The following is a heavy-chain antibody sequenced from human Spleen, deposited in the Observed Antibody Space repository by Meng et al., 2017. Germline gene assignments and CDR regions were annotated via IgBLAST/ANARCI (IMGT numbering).Heavy chain of an antibody. CDR2: ITWNGGST. CDR1: GFNFDDYG. Sequence: GESLKISCAASGFNFDDYGMSWVRQVPGKGLEWVSGITWNGGSTIYADSVKGRFTISRDNAKNSLYLQMNSLRAEDTAVYYCAGGPQLWLPLDYWGQGTLVTVSS. D-gene: IGHD5-18*01. CDR3: AGGPQLWLPLDY. J-gene: IGHJ4*02. V-gene: IGHV3-20*04.